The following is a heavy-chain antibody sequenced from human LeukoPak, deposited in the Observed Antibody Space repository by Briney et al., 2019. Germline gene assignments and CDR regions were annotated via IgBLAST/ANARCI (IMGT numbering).Heavy chain of an antibody. J-gene: IGHJ4*02. CDR1: GFTFNSYA. CDR2: ISGSGGST. CDR3: AKAYDFWSGYYPSPFDY. D-gene: IGHD3-3*01. V-gene: IGHV3-23*01. Sequence: GGSLRLSCAASGFTFNSYAMSWVRQAPGKGLEWVSAISGSGGSTYYADSVKGRFTISRDNSKNTLYLQMNSLRAEDTAVYYCAKAYDFWSGYYPSPFDYWGRGTLVTVSS.